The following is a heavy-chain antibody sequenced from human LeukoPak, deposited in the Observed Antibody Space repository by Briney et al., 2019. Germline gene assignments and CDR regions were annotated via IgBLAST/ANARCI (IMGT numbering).Heavy chain of an antibody. Sequence: GGSLRLSCAASGFTFSSYAMSWVRQAPGEGVEWVSTISGGGTGTYYADSVKGRFTISRDNSENTLSLQMNSLRAEDTAVYFCARADYYDSSGSFDYWGQGTLVTVSS. D-gene: IGHD3-22*01. CDR1: GFTFSSYA. CDR3: ARADYYDSSGSFDY. V-gene: IGHV3-23*01. CDR2: ISGGGTGT. J-gene: IGHJ4*02.